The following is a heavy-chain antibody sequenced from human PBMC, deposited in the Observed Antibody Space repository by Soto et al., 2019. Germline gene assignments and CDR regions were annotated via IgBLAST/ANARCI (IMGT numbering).Heavy chain of an antibody. J-gene: IGHJ4*02. D-gene: IGHD5-18*01. V-gene: IGHV3-33*01. CDR2: IWYDGSNK. Sequence: GGSLRLSCAASGFTFSSYGMHWVRQAPDKGLEWVAVIWYDGSNKYYADSVKGRFTISRDNSKNTLYLQMNSLRAEDTAVYYCAREFRAMALDYWGRGTLVTVSS. CDR3: AREFRAMALDY. CDR1: GFTFSSYG.